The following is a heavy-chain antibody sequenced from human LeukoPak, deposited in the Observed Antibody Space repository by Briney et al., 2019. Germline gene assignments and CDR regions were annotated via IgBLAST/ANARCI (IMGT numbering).Heavy chain of an antibody. Sequence: ASVKVSCKASGYTFTGYYMHWVRQAPGQGLEWMGWINPNSGGTNCAQKFQGRVTMTRDTSISTAYMELSRLRSDDTAVYYCAKDQGDYYDSSGYYPWGQGTLVTVSS. J-gene: IGHJ5*02. V-gene: IGHV1-2*02. CDR3: AKDQGDYYDSSGYYP. CDR2: INPNSGGT. CDR1: GYTFTGYY. D-gene: IGHD3-22*01.